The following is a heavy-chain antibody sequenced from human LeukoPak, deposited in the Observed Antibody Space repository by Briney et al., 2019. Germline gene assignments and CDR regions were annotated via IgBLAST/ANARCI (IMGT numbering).Heavy chain of an antibody. V-gene: IGHV4-61*02. CDR1: GGSISSGSYY. J-gene: IGHJ4*02. CDR3: ARSPIVGATRFDY. Sequence: ASETLSLTCTVSGGSISSGSYYWSWIRQPAGKGLEWIGRIYTSGSTNYNPSLKSRVTISVDTSKNQFSLKLSSVTAADTAVYYCARSPIVGATRFDYWGQGTLVTVSS. CDR2: IYTSGST. D-gene: IGHD1-26*01.